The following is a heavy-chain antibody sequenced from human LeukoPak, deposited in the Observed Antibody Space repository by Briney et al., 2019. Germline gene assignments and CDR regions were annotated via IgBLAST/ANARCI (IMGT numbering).Heavy chain of an antibody. Sequence: PGGSLRLSCAASGFTFSDYYMSWILQAPGKGLEWVSYISSSSSYTNYADSVKGRFTISRDNAKNSLYLQMNSLRAEDTAVYYCARDRVRVTTVFTWEVYYYGMDVWGQGTTVTVSS. CDR2: ISSSSSYT. J-gene: IGHJ6*02. D-gene: IGHD4-17*01. V-gene: IGHV3-11*05. CDR1: GFTFSDYY. CDR3: ARDRVRVTTVFTWEVYYYGMDV.